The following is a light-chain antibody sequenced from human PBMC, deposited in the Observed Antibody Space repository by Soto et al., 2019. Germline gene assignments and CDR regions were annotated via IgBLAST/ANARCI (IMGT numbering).Light chain of an antibody. J-gene: IGKJ1*01. CDR3: QQYNSYSET. CDR1: QSISTW. V-gene: IGKV1-5*03. Sequence: DIQITQSPSTLSASVGDRVTITCRASQSISTWLAWYQQKSGKAPKLLIYEASSLGSGVPSRFSGSGSGTEFTLTISSLQPDDFANYYCQQYNSYSETFGQGTKVDIK. CDR2: EAS.